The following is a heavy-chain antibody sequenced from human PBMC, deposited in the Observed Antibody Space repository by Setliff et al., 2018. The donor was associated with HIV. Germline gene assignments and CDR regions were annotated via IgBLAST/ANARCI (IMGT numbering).Heavy chain of an antibody. CDR2: IHQDGSEK. Sequence: GSLRLSCAASGFTFTNYWMNWVRQAPGEGLEWVANIHQDGSEKYYVDSVKGRFFISRDNTRNLLYLEMRSLRAEDTAVYYCAGSRGYFVQADWGQGTLVTVSS. CDR3: AGSRGYFVQAD. CDR1: GFTFTNYW. D-gene: IGHD1-1*01. J-gene: IGHJ4*02. V-gene: IGHV3-7*01.